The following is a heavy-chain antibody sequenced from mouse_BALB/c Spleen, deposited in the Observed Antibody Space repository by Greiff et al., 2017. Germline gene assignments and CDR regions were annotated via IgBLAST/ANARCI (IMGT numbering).Heavy chain of an antibody. D-gene: IGHD2-10*01. CDR1: GFSLTDYG. CDR2: IWGGGST. J-gene: IGHJ4*01. Sequence: VQRVESGPGLVAPSQSLSITCTVSGFSLTDYGVSWIRQPPGKGLEWLGVIWGGGSTYYNSALKSRLSISKDNSKSQVFLKMNSRQTDDTARYLWAKQLAYYGNYGMDNWGKGTSVTVSS. V-gene: IGHV2-6-5*01. CDR3: AKQLAYYGNYGMDN.